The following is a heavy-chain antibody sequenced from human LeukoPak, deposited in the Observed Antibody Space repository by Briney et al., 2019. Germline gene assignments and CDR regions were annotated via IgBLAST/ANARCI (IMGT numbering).Heavy chain of an antibody. V-gene: IGHV4-39*01. Sequence: SETLSLTCTVSGGSISSSSYYWGWIRQPPGKGLEWIGSIYYSGSTYYKPSLKSRVTISVDTSNNQFSLKLSSVTAADTAVYYCARQFLGYCSSTSCPNWFDPWGQGTLVTVSS. CDR1: GGSISSSSYY. CDR2: IYYSGST. CDR3: ARQFLGYCSSTSCPNWFDP. J-gene: IGHJ5*02. D-gene: IGHD2-2*01.